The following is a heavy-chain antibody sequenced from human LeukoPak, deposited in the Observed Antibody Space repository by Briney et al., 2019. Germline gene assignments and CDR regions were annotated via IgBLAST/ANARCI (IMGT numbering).Heavy chain of an antibody. CDR1: GFNFNTYW. Sequence: PGGSLRLSCVASGFNFNTYWINWVRQAPGEGLEWVAHMKPDGTAKYYLDSVKGRFTISRDNVKNTLYLQMNYLRPDDTALYYCARDAGYGYWVVDNWGQGTLVTVSS. D-gene: IGHD5-18*01. V-gene: IGHV3-7*01. J-gene: IGHJ4*02. CDR2: MKPDGTAK. CDR3: ARDAGYGYWVVDN.